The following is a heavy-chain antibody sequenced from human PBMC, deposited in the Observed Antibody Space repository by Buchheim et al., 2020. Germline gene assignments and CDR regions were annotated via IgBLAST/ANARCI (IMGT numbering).Heavy chain of an antibody. J-gene: IGHJ2*01. CDR2: ISSGNTI. CDR1: GFTFSDYY. CDR3: ARRYCSGDTCSWYFDL. Sequence: QVQLVESGGGLVKPGGSLRLSCAASGFTFSDYYMSWIRQAPGKGLEWISYISSGNTIYYADSVRGRFTISRDRAKNSLYPQMNSLRAEDTAVYYCARRYCSGDTCSWYFDLWGRGTL. V-gene: IGHV3-11*01. D-gene: IGHD2-15*01.